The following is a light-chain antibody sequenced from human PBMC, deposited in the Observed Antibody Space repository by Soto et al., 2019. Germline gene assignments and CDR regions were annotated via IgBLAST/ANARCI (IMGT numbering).Light chain of an antibody. Sequence: QSALTQPASVSGSPGQSITISCTGTSSDIGGHDDVSWYQQHPGKVPKLLLYGVTDRPSGVSDRFSGSKSGNVACLTISGLQAEDEADYYCCSYTSDLTPYVFGTGTKLTVL. CDR1: SSDIGGHDD. CDR3: CSYTSDLTPYV. J-gene: IGLJ1*01. CDR2: GVT. V-gene: IGLV2-14*03.